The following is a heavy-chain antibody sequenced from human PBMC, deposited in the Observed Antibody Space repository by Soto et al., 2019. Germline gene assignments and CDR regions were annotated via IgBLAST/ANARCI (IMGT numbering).Heavy chain of an antibody. J-gene: IGHJ5*02. V-gene: IGHV3-21*01. D-gene: IGHD1-26*01. CDR3: ARDRGTHSGTYSFWFDP. Sequence: GGSLSLSCAASGFTFSSYSMNWVRQAPGKGLEWVSAISSSSSYTYYADSVKGRFTISRDNAKNSLYLQMNSLRADDTAVYYCARDRGTHSGTYSFWFDPWGQGTLVTVSS. CDR1: GFTFSSYS. CDR2: ISSSSSYT.